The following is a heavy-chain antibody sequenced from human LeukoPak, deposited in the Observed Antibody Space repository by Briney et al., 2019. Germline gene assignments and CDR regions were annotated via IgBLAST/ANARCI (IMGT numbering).Heavy chain of an antibody. CDR2: IIPILGIA. V-gene: IGHV1-69*04. Sequence: ASVKVSCKASGGTFSSYAISWVRQAPGQGLEWVGRIIPILGIANYAQKFQGRVTITVDKSTSTAYMELSSLRSEDTAVYYCARIAEVEMATISDYWGQGTLVTVSS. D-gene: IGHD5-24*01. CDR3: ARIAEVEMATISDY. CDR1: GGTFSSYA. J-gene: IGHJ4*02.